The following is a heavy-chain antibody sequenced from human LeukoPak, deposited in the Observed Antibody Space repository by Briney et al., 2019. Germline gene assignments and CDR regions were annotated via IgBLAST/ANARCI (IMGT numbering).Heavy chain of an antibody. V-gene: IGHV1-24*01. CDR3: ASMYSGSYDWFDP. J-gene: IGHJ5*02. CDR1: GYTLTELS. D-gene: IGHD1-26*01. Sequence: SVKVSCKVSGYTLTELSMHWVRRAPGKGLEWMGGFDPEDGETIYAQKFQGRVTMTEDTSTDTAYMELSSLRSEDTAVYYCASMYSGSYDWFDPWGQGTLVTVSP. CDR2: FDPEDGET.